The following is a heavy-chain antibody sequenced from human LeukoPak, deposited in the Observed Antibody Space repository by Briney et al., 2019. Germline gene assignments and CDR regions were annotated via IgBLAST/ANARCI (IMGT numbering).Heavy chain of an antibody. J-gene: IGHJ3*02. D-gene: IGHD5-24*01. Sequence: PPETLSLTCTVSGGSISSYYWSWIRQPPGKGLEWIGYIYYSGSTNYNPSLKSRVTISVDTSKNQFSLKLSSVTAADTAVYYCARRGPGGYNSAFDIWGQGTMVTVSS. CDR1: GGSISSYY. V-gene: IGHV4-59*01. CDR3: ARRGPGGYNSAFDI. CDR2: IYYSGST.